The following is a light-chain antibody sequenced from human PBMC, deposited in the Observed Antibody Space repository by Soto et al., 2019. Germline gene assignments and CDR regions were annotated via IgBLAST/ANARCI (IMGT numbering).Light chain of an antibody. J-gene: IGKJ1*01. CDR2: VTS. CDR3: QRSFTSPWT. CDR1: ESSNKY. V-gene: IGKV1-39*01. Sequence: DIQMTQSPSSLSASVGDTVTITCRASESSNKYLSWYQHKPDKAPNLLVYVTSILQSGVPSRFSGSGSGTNFTRTINSLQPEDFATYYCQRSFTSPWTFGQGTKVDI.